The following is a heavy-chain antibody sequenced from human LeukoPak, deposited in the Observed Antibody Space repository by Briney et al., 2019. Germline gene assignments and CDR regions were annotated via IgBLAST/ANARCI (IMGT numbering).Heavy chain of an antibody. V-gene: IGHV1-8*01. Sequence: ASVKVSCKASGYTFTSYDINWVRQATGQGLEWMGWMNPNSGNTGYAQKFQGRVTMTRNTSISTAYMELSSLRSEDTAVYYCAREAHSSGWYVLAYYGMDVWGQGTTVTVSS. J-gene: IGHJ6*02. CDR2: MNPNSGNT. CDR1: GYTFTSYD. CDR3: AREAHSSGWYVLAYYGMDV. D-gene: IGHD6-19*01.